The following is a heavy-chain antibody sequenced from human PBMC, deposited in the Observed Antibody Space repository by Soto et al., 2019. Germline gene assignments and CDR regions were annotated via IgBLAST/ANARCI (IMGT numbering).Heavy chain of an antibody. J-gene: IGHJ4*02. CDR3: ARVMTTFGVVSKGPDH. CDR1: GYPFTTYG. CDR2: ISTYNGNT. D-gene: IGHD3-3*01. Sequence: QVQLVQSGDEVKKPGASVKVSCKASGYPFTTYGITWVRQAPGQGLEWMGWISTYNGNTNYAQSLQGRVTMTRETSSTPAYMELRSLRSDDTAVYYCARVMTTFGVVSKGPDHWGQGTLVTVSS. V-gene: IGHV1-18*04.